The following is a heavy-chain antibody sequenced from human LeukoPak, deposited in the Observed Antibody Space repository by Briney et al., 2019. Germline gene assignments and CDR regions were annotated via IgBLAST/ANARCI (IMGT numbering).Heavy chain of an antibody. CDR1: GGSISSYY. J-gene: IGHJ6*04. Sequence: KPSETLSLTCTVSGGSISSYYWSWIRQPPGKGLEWIGYSYYSGSTNYNPSLKSRVTISVDTSKNQSSLKLSSVTAADTAVYYCARASPRMDVWGKGTTVTVSS. CDR3: ARASPRMDV. V-gene: IGHV4-59*01. CDR2: SYYSGST.